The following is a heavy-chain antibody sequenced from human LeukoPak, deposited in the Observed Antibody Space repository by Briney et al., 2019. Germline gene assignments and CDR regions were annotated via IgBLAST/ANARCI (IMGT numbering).Heavy chain of an antibody. V-gene: IGHV3-30-3*01. Sequence: PGGSLRLSCAASGFTFSSYAMHWVRQAPGKGLEWVAVISYDGSNKYYADSVKGRFTISRDNSKNTLYLQMNSLRAEDTAVYYCARDLGYGDYFDYWGQGTLVTVSS. CDR2: ISYDGSNK. D-gene: IGHD4-17*01. J-gene: IGHJ4*02. CDR1: GFTFSSYA. CDR3: ARDLGYGDYFDY.